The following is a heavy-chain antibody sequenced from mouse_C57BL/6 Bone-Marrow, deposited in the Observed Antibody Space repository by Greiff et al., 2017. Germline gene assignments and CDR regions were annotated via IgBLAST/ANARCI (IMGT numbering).Heavy chain of an antibody. CDR1: GFTFSSYA. CDR3: ARDGVTTVVATPYAMDY. J-gene: IGHJ4*01. CDR2: ISDGGSYT. D-gene: IGHD1-1*01. Sequence: EVQRVESGGGLVKPGGSLKLSCAASGFTFSSYAMSWVRQTPEKRLEWVATISDGGSYTYYPDNVKGRFTISRDNAKNNLYLQMSHLKSEDTAMYYCARDGVTTVVATPYAMDYWGQGTSVTVSS. V-gene: IGHV5-4*01.